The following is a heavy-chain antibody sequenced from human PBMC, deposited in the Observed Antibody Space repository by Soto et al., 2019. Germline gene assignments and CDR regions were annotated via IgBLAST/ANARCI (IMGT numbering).Heavy chain of an antibody. V-gene: IGHV1-69*13. Sequence: SVKVSCKASGGTFSSYAISWVRQAPGQGLEWMGGIIPIFGTANHAQKFQGRVTITADESTSTAYMELSSLRSEDTAVYYCASRIRAGYFDYWGQGTLVTVSS. CDR1: GGTFSSYA. CDR3: ASRIRAGYFDY. J-gene: IGHJ4*02. D-gene: IGHD3-10*01. CDR2: IIPIFGTA.